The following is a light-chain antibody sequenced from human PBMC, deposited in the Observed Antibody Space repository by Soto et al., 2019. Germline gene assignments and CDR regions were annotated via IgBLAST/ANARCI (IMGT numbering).Light chain of an antibody. V-gene: IGLV2-14*01. CDR3: SSYTTSYFYV. Sequence: QSALTQPASVSGSPGQSITISCTGSGRDIGAYDYVSWYQQHPGKAPKLLIYGVKNRPSGVSYSFSASKSAFTASLTISGLQAEDEANYYCSSYTTSYFYVFGPGTKVTVL. J-gene: IGLJ1*01. CDR1: GRDIGAYDY. CDR2: GVK.